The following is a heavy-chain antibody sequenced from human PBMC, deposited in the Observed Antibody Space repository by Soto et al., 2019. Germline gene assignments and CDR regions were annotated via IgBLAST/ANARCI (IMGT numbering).Heavy chain of an antibody. Sequence: SETLSLTCTVSGGSISSSSYYWGWIRQPPGKGLEWIGSIYYSGSTYYNPSLKSRVTISVDTSKNQFSLKLSSVTAADTAVYYCAEAARQVNWFDPWGQGTLVTVSS. J-gene: IGHJ5*02. CDR1: GGSISSSSYY. V-gene: IGHV4-39*01. CDR3: AEAARQVNWFDP. D-gene: IGHD6-6*01. CDR2: IYYSGST.